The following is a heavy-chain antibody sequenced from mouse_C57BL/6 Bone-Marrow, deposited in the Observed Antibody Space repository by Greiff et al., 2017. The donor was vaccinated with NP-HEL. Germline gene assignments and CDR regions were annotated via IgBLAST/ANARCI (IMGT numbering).Heavy chain of an antibody. CDR3: ARNRNYGSSPFDY. D-gene: IGHD1-1*01. V-gene: IGHV1-69*01. Sequence: QVQLQQSGAELVMPGASVKLSCKASGYTFTSYWMHWVKQRPGQGLEWIGEIDPSDSYTNYNQKFKGKSTLTVDKSSSTAYMQLSSLTSEDSAVYYCARNRNYGSSPFDYWGQGTTLTVSS. CDR2: IDPSDSYT. J-gene: IGHJ2*01. CDR1: GYTFTSYW.